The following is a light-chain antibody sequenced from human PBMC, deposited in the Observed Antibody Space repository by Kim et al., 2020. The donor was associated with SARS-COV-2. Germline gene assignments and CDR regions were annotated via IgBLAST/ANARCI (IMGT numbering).Light chain of an antibody. CDR1: QSVSSY. Sequence: PDDRATLSCSASQSVSSYLAWYQQTPGQSPRLLIYDASYRTTIIPARFGSSGSGKYFTLTSSSLEPEDFAVYYCQQHSNWPWTFGQGTKVDIK. J-gene: IGKJ1*01. CDR3: QQHSNWPWT. V-gene: IGKV3-11*01. CDR2: DAS.